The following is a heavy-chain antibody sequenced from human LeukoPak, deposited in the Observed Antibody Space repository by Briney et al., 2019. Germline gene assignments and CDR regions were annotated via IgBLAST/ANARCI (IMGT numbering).Heavy chain of an antibody. Sequence: GGSLRLSCAASGFTFSSYSMNWVRQAPGKGLEWVSYISSSSSTIYYADSVKGRFTISRDNAKNSLYLQMNSLRAEDTAVYYCARDTYYYDSSGYSSLFDYWGQGTLVTVSS. CDR3: ARDTYYYDSSGYSSLFDY. J-gene: IGHJ4*02. D-gene: IGHD3-22*01. CDR1: GFTFSSYS. V-gene: IGHV3-48*04. CDR2: ISSSSSTI.